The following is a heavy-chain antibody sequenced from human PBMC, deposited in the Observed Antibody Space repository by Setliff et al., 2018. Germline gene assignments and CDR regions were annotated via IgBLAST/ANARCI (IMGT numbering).Heavy chain of an antibody. J-gene: IGHJ4*02. CDR1: GFTLRSYW. CDR2: IKEDGSET. D-gene: IGHD2-15*01. CDR3: ARTCSGSGCYAGLES. V-gene: IGHV3-7*01. Sequence: GGSLRLSCAASGFTLRSYWMSWVRQAPGKGLEWVANIKEDGSETYYADSVKGRFTISRDNSKNTLYLQMNSLRPEDTAVYYCARTCSGSGCYAGLESWGQGTPVTVSS.